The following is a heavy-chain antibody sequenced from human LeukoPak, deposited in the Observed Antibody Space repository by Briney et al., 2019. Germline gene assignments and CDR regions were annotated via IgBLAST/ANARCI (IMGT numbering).Heavy chain of an antibody. CDR2: INHSGST. CDR3: ARDRYCSSTSCNRYYYHGMDV. V-gene: IGHV4-34*01. D-gene: IGHD2-2*01. J-gene: IGHJ6*02. Sequence: SETLSLTCGVYGGSFSGYYWSWIRQPPGKGLEWIGDINHSGSTNYNPSLKSRVTISVDPSKSQFSLRLSSMTAADTAVYYCARDRYCSSTSCNRYYYHGMDVWGQGTTVTVSS. CDR1: GGSFSGYY.